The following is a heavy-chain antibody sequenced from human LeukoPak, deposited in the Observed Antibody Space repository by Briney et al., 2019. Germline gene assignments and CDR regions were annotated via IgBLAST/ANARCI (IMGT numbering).Heavy chain of an antibody. J-gene: IGHJ4*02. D-gene: IGHD3-22*01. CDR2: IKEDGSEK. CDR3: AKMYLFESSLYRPSDY. Sequence: GGSLRLSCVTSGFIFYNYGMTWVRQAPGKGLEWVADIKEDGSEKKYVDSVKGRFTISRDSAQNVVHLEMDSLRAEDTAIYYCAKMYLFESSLYRPSDYWGQGTLVTVAS. V-gene: IGHV3-7*01. CDR1: GFIFYNYG.